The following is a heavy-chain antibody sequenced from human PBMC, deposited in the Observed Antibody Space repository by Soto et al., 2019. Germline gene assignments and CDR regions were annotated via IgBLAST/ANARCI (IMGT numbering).Heavy chain of an antibody. D-gene: IGHD3-10*01. J-gene: IGHJ4*02. CDR1: GFSVSRSW. V-gene: IGHV3-7*04. CDR3: ARSSGWTGDY. Sequence: GGSLRLSCVGSGFSVSRSWMTWVRQVPGKGLEWMANIKQDGSEINYVDSVKGRFTMSRDNAKNSVFLQMNRLRVEDTAVYYCARSSGWTGDYWGQGILVTVSS. CDR2: IKQDGSEI.